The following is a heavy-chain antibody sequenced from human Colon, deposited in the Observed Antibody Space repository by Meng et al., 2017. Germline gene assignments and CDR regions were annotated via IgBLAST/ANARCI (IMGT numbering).Heavy chain of an antibody. Sequence: QVQRQESGPGLVKPSETLYLTCVVSGGSISGDGYYWSRIRQHPGKGLEWIGYVHDSGDTYYKSSLKSRITISIDTSENQFSLKLKSVTAADTAVYYCARDPSNRGAFFDPWGQGTLVTVSS. V-gene: IGHV4-31*11. CDR2: VHDSGDT. D-gene: IGHD3-10*01. J-gene: IGHJ5*02. CDR1: GGSISGDGYY. CDR3: ARDPSNRGAFFDP.